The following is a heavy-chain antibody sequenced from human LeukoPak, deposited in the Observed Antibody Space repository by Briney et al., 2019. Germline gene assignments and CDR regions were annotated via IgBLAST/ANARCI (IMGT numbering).Heavy chain of an antibody. CDR1: GYTFTSYA. CDR3: ARDPSYGDYPHFDY. D-gene: IGHD4-17*01. J-gene: IGHJ4*02. Sequence: ASVTVSCKASGYTFTSYAMNWVRQAPGQGLEWMGWINTNTGNPTYAQGFTGRFVFSLDTSVSTAYLQISSLKAEDTAVYYCARDPSYGDYPHFDYWGQGTLVTVSS. V-gene: IGHV7-4-1*02. CDR2: INTNTGNP.